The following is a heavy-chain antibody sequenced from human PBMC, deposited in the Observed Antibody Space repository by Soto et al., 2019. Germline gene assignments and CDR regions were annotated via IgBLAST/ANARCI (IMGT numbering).Heavy chain of an antibody. CDR3: ARGAGGSSSYIDY. V-gene: IGHV4-34*01. J-gene: IGHJ4*02. CDR2: INHSRSS. CDR1: GGSFSGYF. D-gene: IGHD6-19*01. Sequence: SETLSLTCAVYGGSFSGYFWTWIRQPPGKGLEWIGEINHSRSSNYNPSLKSRLTISVDTSKSQFSLKLSSVTAADTAVYYCARGAGGSSSYIDYWGQGTLVTVSS.